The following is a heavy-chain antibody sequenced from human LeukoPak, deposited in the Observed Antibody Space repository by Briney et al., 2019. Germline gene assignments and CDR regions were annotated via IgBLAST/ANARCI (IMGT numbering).Heavy chain of an antibody. D-gene: IGHD3-9*01. CDR3: SANPEYYDILSPFDL. J-gene: IGHJ5*02. CDR2: ISGSGGST. CDR1: GFTFSSYA. V-gene: IGHV3-23*01. Sequence: GGSLRLSCAASGFTFSSYAMSWVRQAPEKGLEWVSAISGSGGSTYYADSVKGRFTISRDNSKNTLHLQMNSLSAEDTAVLYCSANPEYYDILSPFDLWGQGTLVTVSS.